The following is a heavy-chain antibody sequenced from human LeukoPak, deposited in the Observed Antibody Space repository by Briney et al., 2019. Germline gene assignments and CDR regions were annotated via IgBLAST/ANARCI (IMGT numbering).Heavy chain of an antibody. CDR1: GYTFTSYY. V-gene: IGHV1-46*01. J-gene: IGHJ6*02. D-gene: IGHD1-7*01. CDR3: ARDYLELRGYYYYGMDV. Sequence: ASVKVSCKASGYTFTSYYMHWVRQAPGRGLEWMGIINPSGGSTSYAQKFQGRVTMTRDTSTSTVYMELSSLRSEDTAVYYCARDYLELRGYYYYGMDVWGQGTTVTVSS. CDR2: INPSGGST.